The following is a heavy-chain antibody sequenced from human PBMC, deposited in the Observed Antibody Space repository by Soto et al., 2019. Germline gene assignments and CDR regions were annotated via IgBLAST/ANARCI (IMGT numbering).Heavy chain of an antibody. CDR3: ARDPPTYYDFWSCPPGGDYMDV. Sequence: SETLSLTCTVSGGSISSYYWSWIRQPPGKGLEWIGYIYYSGSTNYNPSLKSRVTISVDTSKNQFSLKLSSVTAADTAVYYCARDPPTYYDFWSCPPGGDYMDVRGKRTTVTVSS. V-gene: IGHV4-59*01. J-gene: IGHJ6*03. D-gene: IGHD3-3*01. CDR2: IYYSGST. CDR1: GGSISSYY.